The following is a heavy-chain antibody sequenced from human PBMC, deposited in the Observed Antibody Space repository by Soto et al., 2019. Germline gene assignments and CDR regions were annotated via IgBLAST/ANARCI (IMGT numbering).Heavy chain of an antibody. J-gene: IGHJ6*02. V-gene: IGHV5-51*03. CDR1: GYSFTSYW. D-gene: IGHD6-13*01. Sequence: EVQLVQSGAEVKKPGESLKISSKGSGYSFTSYWIGWVRQMPGKGLEWMGIIYPGDSDTRYSPSFQGQVTISADKSISTAYLQWSSLKASDTAMYYCARPRSSSRNYYGMDVWGQGTTVTVSS. CDR2: IYPGDSDT. CDR3: ARPRSSSRNYYGMDV.